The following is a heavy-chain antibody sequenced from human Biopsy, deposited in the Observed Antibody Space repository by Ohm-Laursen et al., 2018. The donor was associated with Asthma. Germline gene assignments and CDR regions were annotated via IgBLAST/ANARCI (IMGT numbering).Heavy chain of an antibody. D-gene: IGHD6-6*01. V-gene: IGHV4-39*02. CDR2: IYYSGRT. Sequence: TLSLTCTVSGDAMSTSGSYWGWIRQSPGKGLEWIGSIYYSGRTYYNPSLESRVTISADTSKNHFSLKVTSVTAADTAVYYCARAVSSSSYWYFDLWGRGDLATVSS. J-gene: IGHJ2*01. CDR3: ARAVSSSSYWYFDL. CDR1: GDAMSTSGSY.